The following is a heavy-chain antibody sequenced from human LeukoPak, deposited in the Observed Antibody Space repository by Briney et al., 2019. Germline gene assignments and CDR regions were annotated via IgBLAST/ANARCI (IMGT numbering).Heavy chain of an antibody. D-gene: IGHD6-19*01. CDR1: GFTFSSYS. Sequence: GGSLRLSCAASGFTFSSYSMHWVRQAPGKGLEYVSAVSSNGDNTYYANSVKGRFTISRDNAKNSLYLHMDSLRAKDTAVYYCARGAYSSGWAYFDHWGQGTLVTVSS. CDR3: ARGAYSSGWAYFDH. V-gene: IGHV3-64*01. CDR2: VSSNGDNT. J-gene: IGHJ4*02.